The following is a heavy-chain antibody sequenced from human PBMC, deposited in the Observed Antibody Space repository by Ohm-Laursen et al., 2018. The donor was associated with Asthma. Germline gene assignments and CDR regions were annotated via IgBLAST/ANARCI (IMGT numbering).Heavy chain of an antibody. J-gene: IGHJ4*02. CDR1: GFTFGDYA. CDR2: IRSKAYGGTT. CDR3: TRGREWELLRSYDY. Sequence: SLRLSCTASGFTFGDYAMSWFRQAPGKGLEWVGFIRSKAYGGTTEYAASAKGRFTISRDDSKSIAYLQMNSLKTEDTAVYYCTRGREWELLRSYDYWGQGTLVTVSS. D-gene: IGHD1-26*01. V-gene: IGHV3-49*03.